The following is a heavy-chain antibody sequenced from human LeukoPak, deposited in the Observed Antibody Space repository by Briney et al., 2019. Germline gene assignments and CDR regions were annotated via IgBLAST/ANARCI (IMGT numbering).Heavy chain of an antibody. CDR2: INHSGST. CDR3: ARSAGYSSSWNNYYYYYMDV. Sequence: SETLSLTCAVYGGSFSGYYWSWIRQPPGKGLEWIGEINHSGSTNYNPSLKSRVTISVDTSKNQFSLKLSSVTAADTAVYYCARSAGYSSSWNNYYYYYMDVWGKGTTVIVSS. D-gene: IGHD6-13*01. CDR1: GGSFSGYY. V-gene: IGHV4-34*01. J-gene: IGHJ6*03.